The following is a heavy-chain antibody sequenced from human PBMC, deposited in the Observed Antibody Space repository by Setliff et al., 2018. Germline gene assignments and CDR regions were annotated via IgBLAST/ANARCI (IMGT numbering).Heavy chain of an antibody. CDR3: FGAGTCSY. V-gene: IGHV3-7*01. J-gene: IGHJ4*02. CDR2: INPDGSEE. Sequence: PGGSLRLSCGASGFTYNNCWVSWVRQAPGKGLEWLASINPDGSEEYYVDSVKGRFTISRDNAKNSLSLQMNSLRTEDTAVYYCFGAGTCSYWGQGTLVTVSS. CDR1: GFTYNNCW. D-gene: IGHD3-10*01.